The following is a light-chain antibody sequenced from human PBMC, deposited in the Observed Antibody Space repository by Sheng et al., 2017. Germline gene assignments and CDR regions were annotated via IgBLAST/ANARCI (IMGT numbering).Light chain of an antibody. CDR3: QSYDSSLSDSV. Sequence: QSVLTQPPSVSGAPGQRVTISCTGSDSNIGAGFDVHWYQQLPGTAPRLLIYDNTDRPSGVPDRFSGSKSGTSASLAITGLQAEDEADYYCQSYDSSLSDSVFGGGTKLTVL. CDR2: DNT. V-gene: IGLV1-40*01. J-gene: IGLJ3*02. CDR1: DSNIGAGFD.